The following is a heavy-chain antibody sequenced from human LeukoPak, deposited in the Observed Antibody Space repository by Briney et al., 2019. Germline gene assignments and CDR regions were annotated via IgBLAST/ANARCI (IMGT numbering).Heavy chain of an antibody. V-gene: IGHV4-34*01. CDR2: INHSGST. CDR1: GGSFSGYY. J-gene: IGHJ2*01. D-gene: IGHD4-11*01. CDR3: ARGLHHWYFDL. Sequence: SETLSLTCAVYGGSFSGYYWSWIRQPPGKGLEWIGEINHSGSTNYNPSLKSRVTISVDTSKNQFPLKLSSVTAADTAVYYCARGLHHWYFDLWGRGTLVTVSS.